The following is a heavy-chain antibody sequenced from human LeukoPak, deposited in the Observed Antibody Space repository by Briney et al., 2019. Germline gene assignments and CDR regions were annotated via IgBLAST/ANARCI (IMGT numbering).Heavy chain of an antibody. Sequence: PGGSLRLSCAASGFTFSSYGMSWVRQAPGKWLEWVSAISGSGGSTYYADSVKGRFTISRDNSKNTLYLQMNSLRAEDTAVYYCAKDLCGGDCYSAYYFDYWGQGTLVTVSS. CDR1: GFTFSSYG. D-gene: IGHD2-21*02. J-gene: IGHJ4*02. CDR3: AKDLCGGDCYSAYYFDY. CDR2: ISGSGGST. V-gene: IGHV3-23*01.